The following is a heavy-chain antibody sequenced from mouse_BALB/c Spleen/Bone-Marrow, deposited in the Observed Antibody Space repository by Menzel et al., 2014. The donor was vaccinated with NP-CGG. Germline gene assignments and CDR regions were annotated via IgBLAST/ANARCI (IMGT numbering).Heavy chain of an antibody. V-gene: IGHV14-3*02. CDR2: IDPANGNT. Sequence: VHLQHPGAELVKPGASVKLSCTASGFNIKDTYMHWVKQRPEQGLEWIGRIDPANGNTKYDPKFQGKATITADTSSNTAYLQLSSLTSEDTAVYYCARYYYAMDYWGQGTSVTVSS. J-gene: IGHJ4*01. CDR1: GFNIKDTY. CDR3: ARYYYAMDY.